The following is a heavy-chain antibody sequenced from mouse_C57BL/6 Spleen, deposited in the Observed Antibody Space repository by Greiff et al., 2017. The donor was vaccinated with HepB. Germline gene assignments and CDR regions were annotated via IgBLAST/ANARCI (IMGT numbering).Heavy chain of an antibody. J-gene: IGHJ1*03. CDR3: ARIYYYGSSYEGVRYFDV. CDR2: ISYSGST. D-gene: IGHD1-1*01. CDR1: GYSITSGYD. V-gene: IGHV3-1*01. Sequence: VQLQQSGPGMVKPSQSLSLTCTVTGYSITSGYDWHWIRHFPGNKLEWMGYISYSGSTNYNPSLKSRISITHDTSKNHFFLKLNSVTTEDTATYYCARIYYYGSSYEGVRYFDVWGTGTTVTVSS.